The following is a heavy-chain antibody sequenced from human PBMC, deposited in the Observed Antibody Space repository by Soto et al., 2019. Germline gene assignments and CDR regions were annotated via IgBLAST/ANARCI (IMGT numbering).Heavy chain of an antibody. D-gene: IGHD2-2*01. Sequence: QVQLQESGPGLVKPSGTLSLTCAVSGGSISSNNWWSWVRQPPGKGLEWIGGIYHGGSTNYNPSLRSRVAXAXDXXQNQLALQRNSVTAADTAVYYCARGPRLSVAVPSDYYGMDVWGQGTTVTVSS. V-gene: IGHV4-4*02. CDR1: GGSISSNNW. CDR3: ARGPRLSVAVPSDYYGMDV. J-gene: IGHJ6*02. CDR2: IYHGGST.